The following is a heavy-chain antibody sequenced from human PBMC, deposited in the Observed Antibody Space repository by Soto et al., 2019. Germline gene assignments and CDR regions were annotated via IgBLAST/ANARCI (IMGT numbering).Heavy chain of an antibody. CDR3: ARDGGDSSSWYLGAGYFDF. CDR1: GFTFSDYY. J-gene: IGHJ4*01. CDR2: ISSSGSTI. V-gene: IGHV3-11*01. D-gene: IGHD6-13*01. Sequence: QVQLVESGGGLVKPGGSLRLSCAASGFTFSDYYMSWIRQASGKGLEWVSYISSSGSTIYYADSVRGRFTISRDNAKNSLYLQMNSLRAEDTAVYYCARDGGDSSSWYLGAGYFDFWGQGTLVTVSS.